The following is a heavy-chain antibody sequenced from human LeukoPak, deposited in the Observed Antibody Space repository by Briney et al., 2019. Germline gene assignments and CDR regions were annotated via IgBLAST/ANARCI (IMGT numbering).Heavy chain of an antibody. Sequence: PGGSLRLSCAASGFTFSSYNMNWVRQAPGKGLEWVSQITGSSSKYYADSVRGRFTISRDNAENSLYLQMNSLRAEDTAVYYCAKPIAVAAVFDFWGQGTLVTVSS. D-gene: IGHD6-19*01. CDR1: GFTFSSYN. J-gene: IGHJ4*02. V-gene: IGHV3-48*01. CDR3: AKPIAVAAVFDF. CDR2: ITGSSSK.